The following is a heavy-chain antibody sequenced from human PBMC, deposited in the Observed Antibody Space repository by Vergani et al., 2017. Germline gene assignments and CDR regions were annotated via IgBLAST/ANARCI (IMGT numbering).Heavy chain of an antibody. V-gene: IGHV4-39*01. Sequence: QMQLQESGPGLVKPSETLSLSCTVSGDSISTSSYAWGWIRQPPGKTLEWIGTVFYGGRTSYNPSLKSRVTLSLDTSKKQISLHLTSVTAADTAVYYCARHISVVRPSSMTAFDYWGRGTLVTVSS. J-gene: IGHJ4*02. CDR1: GDSISTSSYA. CDR2: VFYGGRT. D-gene: IGHD2-21*01. CDR3: ARHISVVRPSSMTAFDY.